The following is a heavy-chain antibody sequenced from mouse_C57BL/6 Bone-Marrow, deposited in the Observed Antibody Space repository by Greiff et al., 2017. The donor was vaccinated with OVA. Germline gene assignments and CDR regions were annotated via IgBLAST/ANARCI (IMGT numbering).Heavy chain of an antibody. D-gene: IGHD2-5*01. J-gene: IGHJ3*01. CDR2: IDPSDSYT. CDR1: GYTFTSYW. CDR3: ASHYSNYFWFAY. Sequence: QVQLQQPGAELVKPGASVKLSCKASGYTFTSYWMQWVKQRPGQGLEWIGEIDPSDSYTNYNQKFKGKATLTVDTSSSTAYMQLSSLTSEDSAVYYCASHYSNYFWFAYWGQGTLVTVSA. V-gene: IGHV1-50*01.